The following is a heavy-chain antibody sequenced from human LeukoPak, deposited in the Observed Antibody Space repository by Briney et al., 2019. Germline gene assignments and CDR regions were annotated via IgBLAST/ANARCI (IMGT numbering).Heavy chain of an antibody. V-gene: IGHV4-59*01. D-gene: IGHD3-16*01. CDR3: ARSGKSAYILDY. CDR2: IYYTGST. CDR1: VGSISSYY. Sequence: SETLSLTCTVSVGSISSYYWSWIRQPPWKGLEWIGYIYYTGSTNYNPSLKSRVTISVDTSKNQFSLKLSSVTAADTAVYYCARSGKSAYILDYWGQGTLVTVSS. J-gene: IGHJ4*02.